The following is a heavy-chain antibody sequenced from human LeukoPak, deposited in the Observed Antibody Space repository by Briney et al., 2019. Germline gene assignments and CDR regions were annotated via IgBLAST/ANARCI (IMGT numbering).Heavy chain of an antibody. Sequence: SETLSLTCTVSGGSISSGGYYWSWIRQHPGKGLEWIGYIYYSGSTYYNPSLKSRVTISVDTSKNQFSLKLSSVTAADTAVYYCARAPKGTIFGVVTQSYYFDYWGQGTLVTVSS. CDR3: ARAPKGTIFGVVTQSYYFDY. CDR1: GGSISSGGYY. CDR2: IYYSGST. V-gene: IGHV4-31*03. J-gene: IGHJ4*02. D-gene: IGHD3-3*01.